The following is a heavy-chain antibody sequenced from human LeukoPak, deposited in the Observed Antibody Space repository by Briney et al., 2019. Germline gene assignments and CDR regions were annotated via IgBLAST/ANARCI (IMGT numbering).Heavy chain of an antibody. V-gene: IGHV3-74*01. D-gene: IGHD6-19*01. CDR2: INIDGTST. CDR3: ARGRYSSGWYVTR. CDR1: GFTVSNYW. Sequence: GGSLRLSCAASGFTVSNYWMHWVRQVPGKGLVCVSRINIDGTSTSYADSVKGRFTISRDNAKNALYLQMNSLRADDTAVYYCARGRYSSGWYVTRWGQGTLVTVSS. J-gene: IGHJ4*02.